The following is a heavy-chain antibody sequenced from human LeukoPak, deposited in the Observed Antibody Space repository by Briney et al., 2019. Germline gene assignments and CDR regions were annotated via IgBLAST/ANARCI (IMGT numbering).Heavy chain of an antibody. CDR1: GYTFTSYD. D-gene: IGHD1-26*01. CDR3: ARVRRGSYSYYFYY. CDR2: MNPNSGNT. J-gene: IGHJ4*02. V-gene: IGHV1-8*03. Sequence: ASVKVSCKASGYTFTSYDINWVRQATGQGPEWMGLMNPNSGNTGNAQRFQGRDTITRNTSLSTAYIEQSSLRTEETAVYYCARVRRGSYSYYFYYWGQGTMVTVST.